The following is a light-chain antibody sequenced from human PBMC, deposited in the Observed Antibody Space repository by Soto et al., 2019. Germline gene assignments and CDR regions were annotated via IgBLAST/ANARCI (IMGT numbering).Light chain of an antibody. V-gene: IGKV3-15*01. CDR3: QHYNNWPPIS. J-gene: IGKJ5*01. CDR1: QSISSH. CDR2: GAS. Sequence: EIVMTQSPDTLSVSPGEKTTLSCRASQSISSHLAWYQQKAGQAPRLLIYGASTRATGVPARLSGSGSGTEFTLTITSLQSKDFAVYYCQHYNNWPPISFGQGTRLGIK.